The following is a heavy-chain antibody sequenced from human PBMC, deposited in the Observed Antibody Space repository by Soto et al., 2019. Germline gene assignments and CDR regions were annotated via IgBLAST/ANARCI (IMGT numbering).Heavy chain of an antibody. CDR3: ARSQGSSTSLEIYYYYYYGMDV. J-gene: IGHJ6*02. CDR2: IIPISDTT. D-gene: IGHD2-2*01. Sequence: QVQLVQSGAEVKKPGSSVKVSCKASGGTFSSYAISWVRQATGQGLEWMGGIIPISDTTNYAQKFQGRVTITADESTSTAYMELSSLISEDTAVYYCARSQGSSTSLEIYYYYYYGMDVWGQGTTVTVSS. CDR1: GGTFSSYA. V-gene: IGHV1-69*01.